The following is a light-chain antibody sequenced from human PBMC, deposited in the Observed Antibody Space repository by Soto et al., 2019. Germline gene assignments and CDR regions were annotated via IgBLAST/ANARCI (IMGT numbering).Light chain of an antibody. CDR1: GNYIESYNL. Sequence: QSALTQPASVSGSPGQSITISCTGSGNYIESYNLISWYQQHPGKAPKLIIYEDTHRPSGVSHCFSASESGNTASLTISGLQAGDEADYYCCSYVGDTTLVFGGGTQLTVL. V-gene: IGLV2-14*03. CDR3: CSYVGDTTLV. J-gene: IGLJ2*01. CDR2: EDT.